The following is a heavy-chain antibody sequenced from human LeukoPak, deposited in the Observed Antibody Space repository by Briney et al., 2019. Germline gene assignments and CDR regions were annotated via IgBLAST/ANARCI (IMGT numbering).Heavy chain of an antibody. Sequence: SETLSLTCTVSGGSISSYYWSWIRQPPGKGLEWIGYIYYSGSTNYNPSLKSRVTISVDTSKNQFSLKLSSVTAADTAVYYCARDERYYYDSSGYDYWGQGTLVTVSS. D-gene: IGHD3-22*01. CDR1: GGSISSYY. CDR2: IYYSGST. J-gene: IGHJ4*02. V-gene: IGHV4-59*12. CDR3: ARDERYYYDSSGYDY.